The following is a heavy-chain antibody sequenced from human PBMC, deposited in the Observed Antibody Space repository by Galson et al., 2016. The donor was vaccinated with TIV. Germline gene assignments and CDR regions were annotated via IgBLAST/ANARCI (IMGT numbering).Heavy chain of an antibody. CDR1: GFTFSTKS. CDR2: ISGSGGTT. CDR3: AKGPGSYPYHYYGVDV. D-gene: IGHD3-16*02. J-gene: IGHJ6*02. V-gene: IGHV3-23*01. Sequence: SLRLSCAASGFTFSTKSMSWVRQAPGKGLEWVSAISGSGGTTYYADSVKGRFTISRDNSNNTLYRQMNSLRAEDRAVYYCAKGPGSYPYHYYGVDVWGQGTTVTV.